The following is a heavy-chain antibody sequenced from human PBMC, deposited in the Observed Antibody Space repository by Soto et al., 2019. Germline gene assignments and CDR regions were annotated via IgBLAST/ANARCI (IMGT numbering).Heavy chain of an antibody. Sequence: SETLSLTCTVSGGSISSSSCYWGWIRQPPGKGLEWIGSIYYSGSTYYNPSLKSRVTISVDTSKNQFSLKLSSVTAADTAVYYCAYQRGYFDYWGQGTLVTVSS. CDR1: GGSISSSSCY. J-gene: IGHJ4*02. D-gene: IGHD1-1*01. V-gene: IGHV4-39*01. CDR3: AYQRGYFDY. CDR2: IYYSGST.